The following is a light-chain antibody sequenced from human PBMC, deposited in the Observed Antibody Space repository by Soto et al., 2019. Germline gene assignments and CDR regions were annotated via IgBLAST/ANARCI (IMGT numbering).Light chain of an antibody. V-gene: IGKV3-20*01. CDR1: QSISSSY. CDR3: QHYGGSPSPSWT. Sequence: EIVLTQSPGTLSLSPGEGATLSCRASQSISSSYLAWYQQKPGQAPRLLIYGLSSRATGIPERFSGSGSGTDFTLTISRLEPEDFAVYYCQHYGGSPSPSWTFGQGTKVDIK. J-gene: IGKJ1*01. CDR2: GLS.